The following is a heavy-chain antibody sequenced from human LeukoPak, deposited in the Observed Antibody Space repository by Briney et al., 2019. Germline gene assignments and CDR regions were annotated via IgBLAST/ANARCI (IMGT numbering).Heavy chain of an antibody. CDR2: IYFSGST. J-gene: IGHJ4*02. D-gene: IGHD1-26*01. V-gene: IGHV4-39*01. CDR3: ARRPTTSIVGATTNYFDH. Sequence: SETLSLTCTVSGGXTSSSNYYWGWIRQPPGKGLEWIGSIYFSGSTYYSPSLKSRVTLSIDTSKNQFSLKLTSVTAADTAVYYCARRPTTSIVGATTNYFDHWGQGTLVTVSS. CDR1: GGXTSSSNYY.